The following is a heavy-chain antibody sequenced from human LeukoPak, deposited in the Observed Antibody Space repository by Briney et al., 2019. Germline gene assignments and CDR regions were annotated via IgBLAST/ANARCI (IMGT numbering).Heavy chain of an antibody. CDR3: GSRGGSGKYDFDF. D-gene: IGHD3-10*01. V-gene: IGHV1-2*02. CDR2: INPNSGDT. Sequence: ASVKVSCKASGYTFTGYFMHWVRQAPGQGLEWMGWINPNSGDTNYAQKFQGRVTMTRDTSISTAYMELGSLRHDDTAVYYCGSRGGSGKYDFDFWGQGTLVTVSS. J-gene: IGHJ4*02. CDR1: GYTFTGYF.